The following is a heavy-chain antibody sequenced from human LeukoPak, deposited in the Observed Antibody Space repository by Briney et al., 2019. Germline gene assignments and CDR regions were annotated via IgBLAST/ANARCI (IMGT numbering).Heavy chain of an antibody. V-gene: IGHV3-53*01. CDR2: IYSGGST. D-gene: IGHD1-26*01. Sequence: ETLSLTCTVSGGSISSGGYYWSWIRQAPGKGLEWVSIIYSGGSTSYADSVKGRFTISRDNSKNTLYLQMNSLRAEDTAVYYCARDVVGATYFDWGQGTLVTVSS. CDR3: ARDVVGATYFD. J-gene: IGHJ4*02. CDR1: GGSISSGGYY.